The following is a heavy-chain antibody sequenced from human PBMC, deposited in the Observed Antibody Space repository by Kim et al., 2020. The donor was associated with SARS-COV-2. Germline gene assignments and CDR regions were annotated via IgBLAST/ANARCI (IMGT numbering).Heavy chain of an antibody. V-gene: IGHV3-9*01. CDR1: GFTFDDYA. D-gene: IGHD1-20*01. J-gene: IGHJ4*02. Sequence: GGSLRLSCAASGFTFDDYAMHWVRQAPGKGLEWVSGISCNSGSIGYADSVKGRFTISRDNAKNSLYLQMNSLRAEDTALYYCASLTGYIDYWGQGTLVTVSS. CDR2: ISCNSGSI. CDR3: ASLTGYIDY.